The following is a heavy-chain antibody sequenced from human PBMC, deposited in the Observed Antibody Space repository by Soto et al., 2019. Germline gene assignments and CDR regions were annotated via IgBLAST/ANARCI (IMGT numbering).Heavy chain of an antibody. V-gene: IGHV3-11*06. D-gene: IGHD6-13*01. CDR1: GFTFSDYY. J-gene: IGHJ5*02. CDR3: ARGGRTSSTWYLDNWFDP. Sequence: PGGSLRLSCAAPGFTFSDYYMSWIRQAPGKGLEWVSYISSSSSYTNYADSVKGRFTISRDNAKNSLYLQMNSLRAEDTAVYYCARGGRTSSTWYLDNWFDPWGQGTLVTVSS. CDR2: ISSSSSYT.